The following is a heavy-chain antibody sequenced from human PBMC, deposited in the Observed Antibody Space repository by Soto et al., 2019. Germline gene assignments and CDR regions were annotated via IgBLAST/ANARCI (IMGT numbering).Heavy chain of an antibody. CDR1: GYSFTSYW. CDR3: ARLGCSSTSCYAYYYYGMDV. V-gene: IGHV5-10-1*01. J-gene: IGHJ6*02. CDR2: IDPSDSYT. D-gene: IGHD2-2*01. Sequence: GESLKISCNGSGYSFTSYWISWVRQMPGKGLEWMGRIDPSDSYTNYSPSFQGHVTISADESISTAYLQWSSLKASDTAMYYCARLGCSSTSCYAYYYYGMDVWGQGTTVTVSS.